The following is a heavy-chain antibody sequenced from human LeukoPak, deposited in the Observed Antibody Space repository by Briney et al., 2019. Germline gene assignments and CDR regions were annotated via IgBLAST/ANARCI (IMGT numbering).Heavy chain of an antibody. D-gene: IGHD2-15*01. J-gene: IGHJ3*02. CDR2: ISYDGKMK. CDR1: GFTFGSYS. Sequence: GKSLRLSCVASGFTFGSYSMHWVRQAPGKGLEWVAVISYDGKMKSYADSVKGRFSTSRDNYENTLYLQMDSLRVEDTAVYYCAGNIIVVVVASGDAFDIWGQGTMVTVSS. V-gene: IGHV3-30*04. CDR3: AGNIIVVVVASGDAFDI.